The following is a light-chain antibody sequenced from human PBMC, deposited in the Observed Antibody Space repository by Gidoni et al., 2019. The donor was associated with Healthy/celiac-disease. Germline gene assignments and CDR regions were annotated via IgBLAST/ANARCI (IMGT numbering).Light chain of an antibody. CDR1: QSVSSY. J-gene: IGKJ4*01. V-gene: IGKV3-11*01. Sequence: EIVLTQSPATRSLSPGERATLSCRASQSVSSYLAWYQQKPGQAPRLLIYDASNRATGIPARFSGSGSGTDFTLTISSLEPEDFAVYYCQQRSNWLLTYGGXTKVEIK. CDR2: DAS. CDR3: QQRSNWLLT.